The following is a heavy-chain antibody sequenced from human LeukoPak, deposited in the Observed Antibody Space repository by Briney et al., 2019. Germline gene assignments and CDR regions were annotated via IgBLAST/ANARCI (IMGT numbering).Heavy chain of an antibody. CDR1: GYTFTSYA. V-gene: IGHV1-3*01. CDR2: INPDNGNT. J-gene: IGHJ4*02. Sequence: ASVKVSCKASGYTFTSYAMHWVRQAPGQRLEWMGWINPDNGNTEYSQRFQGRVTITRDTSASTAYMELTSLRSEDTAVYYCAKDRGGTGDFDYWGQGTLVTVSS. D-gene: IGHD3-10*01. CDR3: AKDRGGTGDFDY.